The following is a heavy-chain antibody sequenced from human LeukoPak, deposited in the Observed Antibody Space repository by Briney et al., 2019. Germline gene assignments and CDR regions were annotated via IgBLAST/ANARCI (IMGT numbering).Heavy chain of an antibody. Sequence: PSETLSLTCTVSGGSISSSSYYWGWIRQPPGKGLGWIGSIYYSGSTYYNPSLKSRVTISVDTSKNQFSPKLSSVTAADTAVYYCARHYRRELSNWFDPWGQGTLVTVSS. V-gene: IGHV4-39*01. CDR2: IYYSGST. J-gene: IGHJ5*02. CDR3: ARHYRRELSNWFDP. D-gene: IGHD2/OR15-2a*01. CDR1: GGSISSSSYY.